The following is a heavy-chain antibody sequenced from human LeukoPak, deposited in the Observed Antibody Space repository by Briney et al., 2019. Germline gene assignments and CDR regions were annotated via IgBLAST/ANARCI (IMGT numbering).Heavy chain of an antibody. Sequence: SETLSLTCTVSGGSISSGSYFWSWLRQPAGKGLEWIGRIYSSGSTNYNPSLKSRVTISLDTSKNQFSLKLSSVTAADTAVYYCARGYDSSGYYAHWGQGTLVTVSS. CDR3: ARGYDSSGYYAH. CDR1: GGSISSGSYF. J-gene: IGHJ4*02. CDR2: IYSSGST. D-gene: IGHD3-22*01. V-gene: IGHV4-61*02.